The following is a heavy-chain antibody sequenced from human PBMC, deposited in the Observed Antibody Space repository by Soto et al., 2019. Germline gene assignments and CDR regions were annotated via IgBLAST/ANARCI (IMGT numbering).Heavy chain of an antibody. J-gene: IGHJ5*02. Sequence: SETLSLTCTVSGDSVSSRGYFWAWLRQPPGKRLEWIGSIYHSGNTYYNPSLKSRVTISLDTSRNQVSLRLISVTAADAAVYYCARQSNWNVGWELTWGQGTLVTVSS. V-gene: IGHV4-39*01. CDR2: IYHSGNT. D-gene: IGHD1-1*01. CDR1: GDSVSSRGYF. CDR3: ARQSNWNVGWELT.